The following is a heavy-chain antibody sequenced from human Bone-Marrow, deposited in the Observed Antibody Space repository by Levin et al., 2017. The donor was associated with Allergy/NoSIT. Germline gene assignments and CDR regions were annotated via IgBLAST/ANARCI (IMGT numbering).Heavy chain of an antibody. CDR2: INSDGSST. CDR3: ARDLAVAGTGARGIKQY. V-gene: IGHV3-74*01. CDR1: GFTFSSYW. J-gene: IGHJ4*02. D-gene: IGHD6-19*01. Sequence: GGSLRLSCAASGFTFSSYWMHWVRQAPGKGLVWVSRINSDGSSTSYADSVKGRFTISRDNAKNTLYLQMNRLRAEDTAVYYCARDLAVAGTGARGIKQYWGQGTLVTVSS.